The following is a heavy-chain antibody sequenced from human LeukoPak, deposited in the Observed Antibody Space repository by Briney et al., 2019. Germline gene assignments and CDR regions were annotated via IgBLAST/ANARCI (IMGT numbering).Heavy chain of an antibody. J-gene: IGHJ4*02. CDR1: GGSISSYY. D-gene: IGHD1-26*01. Sequence: PSETLSLTCTVSGGSISSYYWSWIRQPPGKGLEWIGYIYYSGSTNYNPSLKRRVTISVDTSKNQFSLKLSSVTAADTAVYYCARGPYSGSYEFDYWGQGTLVTVSS. CDR3: ARGPYSGSYEFDY. V-gene: IGHV4-59*01. CDR2: IYYSGST.